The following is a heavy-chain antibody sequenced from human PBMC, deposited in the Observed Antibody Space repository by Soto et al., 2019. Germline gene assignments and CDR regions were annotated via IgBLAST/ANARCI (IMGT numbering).Heavy chain of an antibody. D-gene: IGHD6-13*01. Sequence: QLRLLESGPGLVKPSETLSLTCTVSGGSISSDNYSWGWIRQPPGKGLEWIGTLYYGGTTYYNPSLKTRVTMSEDTSKAQFSLQLTSGTAADTAVYYCVRPDLRVSGGTRAFDFWGQGTLVTVSS. J-gene: IGHJ3*01. V-gene: IGHV4-39*01. CDR1: GGSISSDNYS. CDR3: VRPDLRVSGGTRAFDF. CDR2: LYYGGTT.